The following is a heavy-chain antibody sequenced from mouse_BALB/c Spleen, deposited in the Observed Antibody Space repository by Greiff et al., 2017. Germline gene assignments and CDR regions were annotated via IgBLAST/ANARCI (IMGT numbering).Heavy chain of an antibody. CDR2: ILPGSGST. CDR3: ARGDDYDPVWFAY. Sequence: QVQLQQSGAELMKPGASVKISCKATGYTFSSYWIEWVKQRPGHGLEWIGEILPGSGSTNYNEKFKGKATFTADTSSNTAYMQLSSLTSEDSAVYYCARGDDYDPVWFAYWGQGTLVTVSA. D-gene: IGHD2-4*01. CDR1: GYTFSSYW. J-gene: IGHJ3*01. V-gene: IGHV1-9*01.